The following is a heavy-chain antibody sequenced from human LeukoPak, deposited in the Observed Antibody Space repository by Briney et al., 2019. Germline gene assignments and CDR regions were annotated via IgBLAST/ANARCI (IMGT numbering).Heavy chain of an antibody. V-gene: IGHV5-51*01. Sequence: GEPLKISCKASGYSFTTYWVAWVRQMPGKGLEWMGMISPGDFDTRYTPSFKGQVTISADKSISTAYLQWSSLKASDTAIYYCARHQGGMDVWGQGTTVTVSS. CDR1: GYSFTTYW. CDR2: ISPGDFDT. CDR3: ARHQGGMDV. J-gene: IGHJ6*02.